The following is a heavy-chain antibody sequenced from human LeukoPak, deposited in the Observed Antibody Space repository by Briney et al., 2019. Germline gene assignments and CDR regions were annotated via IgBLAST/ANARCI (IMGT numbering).Heavy chain of an antibody. CDR3: ARGPYCYTSGD. CDR1: GFTFSSHW. J-gene: IGHJ4*02. CDR2: INSDRSST. Sequence: GVSLRLSCAASGFTFSSHWMHWVRQAPGKGLVWVSRINSDRSSTAYADSVKGRFTISRDNAKNTLYLQMNSLRADDTALYYCARGPYCYTSGDWGQGTLVTVSS. D-gene: IGHD3-16*02. V-gene: IGHV3-74*01.